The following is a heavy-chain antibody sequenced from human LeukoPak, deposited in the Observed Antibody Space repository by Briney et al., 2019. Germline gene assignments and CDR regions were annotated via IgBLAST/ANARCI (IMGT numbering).Heavy chain of an antibody. CDR2: MYYSGRT. D-gene: IGHD2-15*01. J-gene: IGHJ4*02. V-gene: IGHV4-39*01. CDR3: ATSGWEQLLLQ. CDR1: GGSISSSTFY. Sequence: SETLSLTCSVSGGSISSSTFYWGWIRQPPGEGLEWIGTMYYSGRTNYNPSLEGRVTISVDPSKNQFSLTLRSVTAAGTAVYYCATSGWEQLLLQWGQGTLVTVSS.